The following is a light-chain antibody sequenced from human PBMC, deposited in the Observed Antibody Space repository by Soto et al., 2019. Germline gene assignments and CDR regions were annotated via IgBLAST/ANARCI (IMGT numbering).Light chain of an antibody. Sequence: QSALTQPASVSGSPGQSIAISCTGSSRDVGIYNDVSWYQQHPGKVPKLIIYEVTNRPSGVSNRFSGSKSGNTASLTISGLQAEDEADYYCCSYAGSSTYVFGTGTKLTVL. CDR3: CSYAGSSTYV. CDR1: SRDVGIYND. CDR2: EVT. V-gene: IGLV2-23*02. J-gene: IGLJ1*01.